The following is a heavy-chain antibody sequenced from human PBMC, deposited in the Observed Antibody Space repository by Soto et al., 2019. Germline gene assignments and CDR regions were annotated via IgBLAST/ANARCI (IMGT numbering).Heavy chain of an antibody. D-gene: IGHD3-16*01. CDR3: AKDYSPRDDYIWGSHGKFDY. V-gene: IGHV3-30*18. Sequence: GGSLRLSCAASGFTFSSYGMHWVRQAPGKGLEWVAVISYDGSNKYYADSVKGRFTISRDNSKNTLYLQMNSLRAEDTAVYYCAKDYSPRDDYIWGSHGKFDYWGQGTLVTVSS. J-gene: IGHJ4*02. CDR1: GFTFSSYG. CDR2: ISYDGSNK.